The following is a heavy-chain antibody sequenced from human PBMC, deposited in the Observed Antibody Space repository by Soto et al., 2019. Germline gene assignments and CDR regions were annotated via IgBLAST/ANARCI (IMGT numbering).Heavy chain of an antibody. V-gene: IGHV3-9*01. J-gene: IGHJ6*02. D-gene: IGHD6-19*01. Sequence: SLRLSCRASGFTFEDYAMHWVRQAPGKGLEWVSGISWNSGSIGYAHAVKGRFTISRDNAKNSLYLQKNSLSAEDTSVYYCAKDMGVAGTDGYYYDGMDVWGQGTTVTVSS. CDR2: ISWNSGSI. CDR1: GFTFEDYA. CDR3: AKDMGVAGTDGYYYDGMDV.